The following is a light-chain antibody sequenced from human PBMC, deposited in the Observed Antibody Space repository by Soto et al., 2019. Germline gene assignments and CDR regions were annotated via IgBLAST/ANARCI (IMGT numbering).Light chain of an antibody. CDR2: KAA. Sequence: DIQMTQSPSTLSASVGDRVTITCRASQSISNWLAWYQQKPGKAPKLLIYKAAKLQSGVPLRFSGSGSGTEFTLTISGLQPDDFATYYCQHYSSLFLYTFGQGTKLEIK. V-gene: IGKV1-5*03. CDR1: QSISNW. CDR3: QHYSSLFLYT. J-gene: IGKJ2*01.